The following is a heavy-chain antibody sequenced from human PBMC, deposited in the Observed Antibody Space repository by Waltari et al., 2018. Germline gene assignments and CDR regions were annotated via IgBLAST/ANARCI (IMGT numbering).Heavy chain of an antibody. CDR2: IYYSGST. CDR3: ARRESGSLAAFDD. V-gene: IGHV4-39*01. J-gene: IGHJ4*02. Sequence: QLQLQESGPGLVKPSETLSLTCTVSGGSISSSSYYWGWIRQPPGKGLEWIGSIYYSGSTYYNPPLKSRVTISVDTSKNQFSLKLSSVTAADTAVYYCARRESGSLAAFDDWGQGTLVTVSS. D-gene: IGHD1-26*01. CDR1: GGSISSSSYY.